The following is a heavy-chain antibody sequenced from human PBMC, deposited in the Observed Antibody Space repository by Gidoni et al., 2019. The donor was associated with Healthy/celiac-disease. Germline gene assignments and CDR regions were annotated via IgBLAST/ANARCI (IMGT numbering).Heavy chain of an antibody. CDR3: ARAPDVLRFLEWPNYWYFDL. V-gene: IGHV4-59*01. Sequence: VKPSETLSLTCTVSGGSISSYYWSWIRQPPGKGLEWIGYIYYSGSTNYNPSLKSRVTISVDTSKNQFSLKLSSVTAADTAVYYCARAPDVLRFLEWPNYWYFDLWGRGTLVTVSS. J-gene: IGHJ2*01. CDR1: GGSISSYY. CDR2: IYYSGST. D-gene: IGHD3-3*01.